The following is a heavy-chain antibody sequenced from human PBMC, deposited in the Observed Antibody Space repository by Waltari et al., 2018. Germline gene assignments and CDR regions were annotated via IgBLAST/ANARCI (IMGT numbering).Heavy chain of an antibody. CDR2: ISGSGGTT. CDR3: AKGRESSVWFLYHYYFMDV. CDR1: GFTLRTYS. V-gene: IGHV3-23*01. Sequence: EVELLESGGGLVQRGGSLRLSCVVSGFTLRTYSMSWVRTSPGKGLEWVSSISGSGGTTDYAESVKGRFTVSRDNSRNTLYLQLRSLGTEDTAVYYCAKGRESSVWFLYHYYFMDVWGRGTTVTVSS. J-gene: IGHJ6*03. D-gene: IGHD6-19*01.